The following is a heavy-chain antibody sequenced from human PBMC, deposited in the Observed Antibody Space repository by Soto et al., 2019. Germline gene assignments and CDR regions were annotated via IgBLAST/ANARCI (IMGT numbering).Heavy chain of an antibody. CDR1: GYTLTTFY. D-gene: IGHD5-18*01. Sequence: GASVKVSCKASGYTLTTFYMHWVRQAPGQGPEWMGVINPNGGSTTYAQKFQGRLTMTRDTSTSTVYMELSSLRSEDTAVYYCARDLLSQKPIGRGYIYVGQGWLDPWGQGTLVTVSS. CDR2: INPNGGST. J-gene: IGHJ5*02. CDR3: ARDLLSQKPIGRGYIYVGQGWLDP. V-gene: IGHV1-46*01.